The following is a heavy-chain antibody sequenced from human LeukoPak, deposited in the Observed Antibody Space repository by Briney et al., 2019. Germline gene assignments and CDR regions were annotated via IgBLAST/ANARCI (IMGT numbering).Heavy chain of an antibody. CDR3: ATVGYSSGWLFDY. V-gene: IGHV1-24*01. CDR1: GYTLTELS. CDR2: FDPEDGET. Sequence: ASVKVSCKVSGYTLTELSMHWVRQAPGKGLEWMGGFDPEDGETIYAQKFQGRLTMTEDTSTDTAYMELSSLRSEDTAVYYCATVGYSSGWLFDYWGQGTLVTVSS. J-gene: IGHJ4*02. D-gene: IGHD6-19*01.